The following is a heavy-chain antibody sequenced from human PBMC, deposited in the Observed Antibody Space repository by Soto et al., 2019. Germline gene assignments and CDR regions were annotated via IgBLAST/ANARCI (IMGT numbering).Heavy chain of an antibody. D-gene: IGHD3-22*01. CDR2: IYYSGST. CDR3: ARGMEYYDSSGYYEDYLAFDI. J-gene: IGHJ3*02. CDR1: GGSISSYY. V-gene: IGHV4-59*01. Sequence: PSETLSLTCTVSGGSISSYYWSWIRQPPGKGLEWIGYIYYSGSTNYNPSLKSRVTISVDTSKNQFSLKLSSVTAADTAVYYCARGMEYYDSSGYYEDYLAFDIWGQGTMVTVSS.